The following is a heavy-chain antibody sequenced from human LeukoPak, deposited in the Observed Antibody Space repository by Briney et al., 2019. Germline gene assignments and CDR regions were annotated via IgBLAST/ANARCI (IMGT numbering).Heavy chain of an antibody. J-gene: IGHJ4*02. D-gene: IGHD6-19*01. Sequence: ASVKVSFKGSGYTFTSYGINWVRQAPGQGLEWMGWISAYNGNTNYAQKLQGRVTMTTDTSTSTAYMELRSLRSDDTAVYYCARDGGQCLLTSFDYWGQGTLVTVSS. V-gene: IGHV1-18*01. CDR3: ARDGGQCLLTSFDY. CDR1: GYTFTSYG. CDR2: ISAYNGNT.